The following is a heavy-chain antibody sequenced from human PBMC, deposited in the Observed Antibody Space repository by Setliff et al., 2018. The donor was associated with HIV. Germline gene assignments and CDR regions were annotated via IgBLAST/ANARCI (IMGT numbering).Heavy chain of an antibody. CDR2: ISYHEKDT. V-gene: IGHV3-30*18. D-gene: IGHD3-3*01. CDR1: GFTFSNYG. CDR3: TKPTTVVTSYYDFWSGYYYYYMDV. J-gene: IGHJ6*03. Sequence: GGSLRLSCGASGFTFSNYGMQWVRQAPGKGLEWVAIISYHEKDTFYADSVKGRFTISRDNSKNMLYLQMNSLRTEDTGVYYCTKPTTVVTSYYDFWSGYYYYYMDVWGKGTTVTVSS.